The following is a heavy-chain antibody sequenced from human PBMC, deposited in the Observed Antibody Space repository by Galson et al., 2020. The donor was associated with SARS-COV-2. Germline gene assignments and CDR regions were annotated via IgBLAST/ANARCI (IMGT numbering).Heavy chain of an antibody. D-gene: IGHD3-9*01. J-gene: IGHJ6*02. CDR2: IYTSGST. CDR3: ARGPLLLNMVTIEEGYYDDCDGMDV. CDR1: GGSISSGRYY. V-gene: IGHV4-61*02. Sequence: SETLSLTCTAPGGSISSGRYYWSWIRQPAGKGLEWICRIYTSGSTNYNPSLKSRVTLSVDTSKNQFSLKLSSVTAAGTAVYYCARGPLLLNMVTIEEGYYDDCDGMDVWGQGTTVTVPS.